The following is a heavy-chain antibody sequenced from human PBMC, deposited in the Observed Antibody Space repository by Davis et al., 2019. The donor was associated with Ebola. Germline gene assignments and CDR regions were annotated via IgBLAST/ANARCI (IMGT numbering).Heavy chain of an antibody. CDR2: MSGSAGNT. CDR3: ARGSRNMDV. CDR1: GFTFSSYG. Sequence: PGGSLRLSCAASGFTFSSYGMSWVRQAPGKGLEWVSAMSGSAGNTYYADSVKGRFTISRDNAKDSLYLQMNSLRAEDTAVYYCARGSRNMDVWGQGTTVTVSS. J-gene: IGHJ6*02. V-gene: IGHV3-23*01.